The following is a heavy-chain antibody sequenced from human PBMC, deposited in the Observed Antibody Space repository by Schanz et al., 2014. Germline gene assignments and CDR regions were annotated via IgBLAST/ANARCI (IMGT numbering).Heavy chain of an antibody. Sequence: EVQLVESGGGLVQPGGSLRLSCAASGFSVGNKYMNWVRQAPGKGLEWVSYISGSSRTIYYADSMKGRFTVSRDNAENALYLQMNSLRVEDSAIYYCAKDISDTSGKDDYWGQGTLVTVSS. CDR1: GFSVGNKY. D-gene: IGHD3-22*01. J-gene: IGHJ4*02. CDR3: AKDISDTSGKDDY. V-gene: IGHV3-48*01. CDR2: ISGSSRTI.